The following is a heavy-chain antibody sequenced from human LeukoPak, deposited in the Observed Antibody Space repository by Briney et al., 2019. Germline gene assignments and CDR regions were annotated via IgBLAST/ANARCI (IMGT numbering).Heavy chain of an antibody. Sequence: ASVKVSCKASGYTFTSYDINWVRQATGQGLEWMGWMNHNSGNTGYAQKFQGRVTMTRNTSISTAYMELSSLRSEDTAVYYCARACGYYDSSGYFSGWNWFDPRGQGTLVTVSS. V-gene: IGHV1-8*01. J-gene: IGHJ5*02. D-gene: IGHD3-22*01. CDR3: ARACGYYDSSGYFSGWNWFDP. CDR2: MNHNSGNT. CDR1: GYTFTSYD.